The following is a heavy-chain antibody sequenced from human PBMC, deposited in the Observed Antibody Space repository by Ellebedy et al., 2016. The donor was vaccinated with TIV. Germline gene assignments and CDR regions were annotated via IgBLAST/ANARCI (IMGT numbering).Heavy chain of an antibody. V-gene: IGHV3-49*03. Sequence: GGSLRLSXTASGFTFGDYAMSWFRQAPGKGLEWVGFIRSKAYGGTTEYAASVKGRFTISRDDSKSIAYLQMNSLKTEDTAVYYCTRDITIFGVDHTFDYWGQGTLVTVSS. J-gene: IGHJ4*02. CDR1: GFTFGDYA. CDR3: TRDITIFGVDHTFDY. CDR2: IRSKAYGGTT. D-gene: IGHD3-3*01.